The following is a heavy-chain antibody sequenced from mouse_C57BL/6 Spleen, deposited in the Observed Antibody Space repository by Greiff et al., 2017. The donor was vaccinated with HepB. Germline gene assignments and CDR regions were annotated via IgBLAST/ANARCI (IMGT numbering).Heavy chain of an antibody. D-gene: IGHD1-1*01. V-gene: IGHV3-6*01. Sequence: EVQRVESGPGLVKPSQSLSLTCSVTGYSITSGYYWNWIRQFPGNKLEWMGYISYDGSNNYNPSLKNRISITRDTSKNQFFLKLNSVTTEDTATYYCAREGITTDYWGQGTTLTVSS. J-gene: IGHJ2*01. CDR2: ISYDGSN. CDR3: AREGITTDY. CDR1: GYSITSGYY.